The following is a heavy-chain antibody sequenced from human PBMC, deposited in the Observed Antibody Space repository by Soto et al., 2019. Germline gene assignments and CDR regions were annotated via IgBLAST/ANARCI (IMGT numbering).Heavy chain of an antibody. CDR3: ARDIWFLDTAMEVFYYYGMDV. V-gene: IGHV3-30-3*01. CDR2: ISYDGSNK. J-gene: IGHJ6*02. D-gene: IGHD5-18*01. CDR1: GFTFSSYA. Sequence: GGSLRLSCAASGFTFSSYAMHWVRQAPGKGLEWVAVISYDGSNKYYADSVKGRFTISRDNSKNTLYLQMNSLRAEDTAVYYCARDIWFLDTAMEVFYYYGMDVWGQGTTVTVSS.